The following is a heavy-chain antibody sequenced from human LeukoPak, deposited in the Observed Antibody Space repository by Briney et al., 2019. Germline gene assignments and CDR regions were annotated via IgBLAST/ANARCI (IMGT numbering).Heavy chain of an antibody. CDR3: EAYGSV. V-gene: IGHV3-7*03. Sequence: PGGSLRLSCEASGLSFSDLWLTWVRQAPGRGLEWVANIKKDGTEKNYVDSVRGRFTISRDNAQNSLYLQMNNLRAEDTAIYYCEAYGSVWGQGTLVIVSS. CDR1: GLSFSDLW. J-gene: IGHJ4*02. D-gene: IGHD3-10*01. CDR2: IKKDGTEK.